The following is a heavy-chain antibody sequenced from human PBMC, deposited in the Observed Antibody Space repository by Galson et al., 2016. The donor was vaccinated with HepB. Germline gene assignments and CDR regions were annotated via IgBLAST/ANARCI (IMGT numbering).Heavy chain of an antibody. CDR1: GFTFSDYY. CDR2: VSSSGSTI. V-gene: IGHV3-11*01. J-gene: IGHJ6*04. D-gene: IGHD5-18*01. CDR3: ARKVRGYSSDLDV. Sequence: SLRLSCAASGFTFSDYYMSWIRQAPGKGLERLSYVSSSGSTIYYADSVKGRFTISRDNAKNSLYLQLNSLRAEDTAVYYCARKVRGYSSDLDVWGKGTTVAVSS.